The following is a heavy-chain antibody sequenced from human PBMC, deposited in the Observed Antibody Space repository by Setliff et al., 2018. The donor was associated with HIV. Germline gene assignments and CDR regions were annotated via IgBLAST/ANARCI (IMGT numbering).Heavy chain of an antibody. CDR3: ARWATRQSDFDY. Sequence: AASVKVSCKASGYTFTTYGISWVRQAPGQGLEWMGWISTYNGNTDYAQNFQGRVTMTTDTSTSTAYMDLRSLGSDDTAVYYCARWATRQSDFDYWGQGTLVTVSS. CDR1: GYTFTTYG. V-gene: IGHV1-18*01. D-gene: IGHD4-17*01. J-gene: IGHJ4*02. CDR2: ISTYNGNT.